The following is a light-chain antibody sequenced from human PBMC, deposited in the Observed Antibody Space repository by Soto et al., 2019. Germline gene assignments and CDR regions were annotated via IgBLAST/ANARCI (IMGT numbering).Light chain of an antibody. CDR1: SSNIGGNS. CDR2: GDN. CDR3: GSWDSSMSAYV. J-gene: IGLJ1*01. V-gene: IGLV1-51*01. Sequence: QSVLTQPPSVSAAPGQKVTISCSGSSSNIGGNSVSWYQQLPGTAPKLLIYGDNKRPSGIPDRFSGSKSGTSATLGITGFQTGDEADYYCGSWDSSMSAYVFGTGTKVTVL.